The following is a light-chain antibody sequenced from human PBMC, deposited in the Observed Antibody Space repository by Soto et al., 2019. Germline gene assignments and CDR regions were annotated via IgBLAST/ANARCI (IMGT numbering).Light chain of an antibody. V-gene: IGLV2-14*01. CDR2: EVT. CDR3: NSYTNTGTRV. Sequence: QSVLTQPASVSGSPGQSITISCTGTSSDIGANNYVSWYQQHPGKAPKVMIYEVTNRPSGISNRFSGSKSGNTASLTISGLQAEDEADYYCNSYTNTGTRVFGGGTKLTVL. J-gene: IGLJ2*01. CDR1: SSDIGANNY.